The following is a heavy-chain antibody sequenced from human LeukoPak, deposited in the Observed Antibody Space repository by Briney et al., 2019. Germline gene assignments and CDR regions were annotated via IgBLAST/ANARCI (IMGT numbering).Heavy chain of an antibody. CDR1: GFTFDDYA. Sequence: GGSLRLSCAASGFTFDDYAMHWVRQAPGKGLEWVSLISGDGGSTYYADSVKGRFTISRDNSKNSLYLQMNSLRTEDTALYYCAKDLRRPSIEAAGTGTDVYWGQGTLVTVSS. D-gene: IGHD6-13*01. CDR2: ISGDGGST. V-gene: IGHV3-43*02. CDR3: AKDLRRPSIEAAGTGTDVY. J-gene: IGHJ4*02.